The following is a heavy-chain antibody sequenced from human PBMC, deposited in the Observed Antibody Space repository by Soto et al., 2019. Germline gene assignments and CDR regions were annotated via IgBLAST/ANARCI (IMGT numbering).Heavy chain of an antibody. CDR1: GGTFTSNA. V-gene: IGHV1-69*01. D-gene: IGHD3-9*01. Sequence: QVQLVQSGAEWKKPGSSVKVSCKASGGTFTSNAISWVRQPPGQGLEWLGGTFPIFGTANYAQKFQGRVTITADESTSTAYMELSSLRSEDTAVYYCARFTYYDILTGYYSYNWFDPWGQGTLVTVSS. J-gene: IGHJ5*02. CDR3: ARFTYYDILTGYYSYNWFDP. CDR2: TFPIFGTA.